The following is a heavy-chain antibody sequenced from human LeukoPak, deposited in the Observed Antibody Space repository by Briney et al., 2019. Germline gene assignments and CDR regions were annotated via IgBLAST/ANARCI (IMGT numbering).Heavy chain of an antibody. CDR1: GFTVSSNY. CDR2: ISGSGGST. V-gene: IGHV3-23*01. Sequence: PGGSLRLSCAASGFTVSSNYMSWVRQAPGKGLEWVSAISGSGGSTYYADSVKGRFTISRDNSKNTLYLQMNSLRAEDTAVYYCAKDLFSSGWGYYFDYWGQGTLVTVSS. J-gene: IGHJ4*02. D-gene: IGHD6-19*01. CDR3: AKDLFSSGWGYYFDY.